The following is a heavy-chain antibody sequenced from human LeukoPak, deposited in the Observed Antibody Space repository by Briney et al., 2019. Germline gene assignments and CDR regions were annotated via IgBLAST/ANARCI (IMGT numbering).Heavy chain of an antibody. CDR3: ARIRASGYSYPSYYYGMDV. Sequence: XERXAXIXXDDDKYYSTSLKTRLTISKDTSKNQVVLTMTNMDPVDTATYYCARIRASGYSYPSYYYGMDVWGQGTTVTVSS. CDR2: IXXDDDK. D-gene: IGHD5-18*01. V-gene: IGHV2-70*01. J-gene: IGHJ6*02.